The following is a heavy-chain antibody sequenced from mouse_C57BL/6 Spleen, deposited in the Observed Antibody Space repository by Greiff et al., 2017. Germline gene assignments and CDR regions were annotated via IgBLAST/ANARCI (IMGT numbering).Heavy chain of an antibody. J-gene: IGHJ2*01. V-gene: IGHV5-4*01. D-gene: IGHD1-1*01. CDR1: GFTFSSYA. CDR3: ARDYYVSSYVLQYYFDY. CDR2: ISDGGSYT. Sequence: EVQGVESGGGLVKPGGSLKLSCAASGFTFSSYAMSWVRQTPEKRLEWVATISDGGSYTYYPDNVKGRFTISRDNAKNNLYLQMSHLKSEDTAMYYCARDYYVSSYVLQYYFDYWGQGTTLTVSS.